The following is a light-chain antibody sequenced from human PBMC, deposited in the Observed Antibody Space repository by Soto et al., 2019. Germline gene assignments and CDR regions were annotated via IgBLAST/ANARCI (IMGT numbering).Light chain of an antibody. CDR3: QKYNSAPWT. J-gene: IGKJ1*01. Sequence: DIQMTQSPSSLSASEGDRVTITCRASQGISNYLAWYQQKPGKVPKLLIYAASTLQSGVPSRFSRSRSGTHFTLTISSLQPEDVATYYCQKYNSAPWTFGQGTKVYIK. CDR1: QGISNY. CDR2: AAS. V-gene: IGKV1-27*01.